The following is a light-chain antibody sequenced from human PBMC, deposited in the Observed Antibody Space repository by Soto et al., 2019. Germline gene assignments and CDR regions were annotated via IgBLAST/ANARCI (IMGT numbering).Light chain of an antibody. Sequence: QAVVTQPPSVSGAPGQRVTISCTGISSDIGSYSFVHWYQQLPGTAPKLLIYGDTNRPSGVPDRFSASKSGTSASLVITGLQAEDGADYFCQSFDNGVGHWVFGGGTKLTVL. CDR1: SSDIGSYSF. CDR2: GDT. V-gene: IGLV1-40*01. CDR3: QSFDNGVGHWV. J-gene: IGLJ3*02.